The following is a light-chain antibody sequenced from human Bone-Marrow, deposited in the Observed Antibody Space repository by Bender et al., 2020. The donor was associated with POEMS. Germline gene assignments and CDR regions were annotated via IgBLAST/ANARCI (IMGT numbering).Light chain of an antibody. V-gene: IGLV2-14*03. CDR3: QSYDNSLGGWV. Sequence: QSALTQPASVSGSPGQSITLSCTGTSSDIGNYKFVSWYQQHPGKAPKLIVYDVSSRPSGISYRFSGSKSGNTASLTISGLQAEDEADYYCQSYDNSLGGWVFGGGTKLTVL. J-gene: IGLJ3*02. CDR2: DVS. CDR1: SSDIGNYKF.